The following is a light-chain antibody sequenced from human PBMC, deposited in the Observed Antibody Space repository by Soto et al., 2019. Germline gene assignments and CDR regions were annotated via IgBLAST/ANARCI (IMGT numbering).Light chain of an antibody. V-gene: IGKV3-15*01. Sequence: EIVMTQSPATLSVSPGERATLSCRASESVSSKLVWYQQKPGQAPRLLIHDASTRATGIPARFSGSGSGTEFILTISSLEPEDFAVYYCQQRSNWLPITSGQRTRLEIK. J-gene: IGKJ5*01. CDR1: ESVSSK. CDR3: QQRSNWLPIT. CDR2: DAS.